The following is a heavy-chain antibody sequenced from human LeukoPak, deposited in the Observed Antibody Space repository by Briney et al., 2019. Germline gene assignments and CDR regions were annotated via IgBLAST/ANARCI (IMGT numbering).Heavy chain of an antibody. V-gene: IGHV3-74*01. CDR2: INSDGSST. J-gene: IGHJ6*03. D-gene: IGHD3-10*01. Sequence: GGSLRLSCAASGFTFSSYWMHWVRQAPGKGLVWVSRINSDGSSTSYADSVKGRFTISRDNAKNTLYLQMNSLRAEDTAVYYCARVYYGSGSLHYYYYYMDVWGKGTTVTISS. CDR3: ARVYYGSGSLHYYYYYMDV. CDR1: GFTFSSYW.